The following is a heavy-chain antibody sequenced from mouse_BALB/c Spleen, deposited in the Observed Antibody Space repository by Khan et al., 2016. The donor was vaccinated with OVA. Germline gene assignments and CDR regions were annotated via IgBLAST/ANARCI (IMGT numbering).Heavy chain of an antibody. J-gene: IGHJ2*01. V-gene: IGHV1-76*01. CDR2: IYPGTDHT. Sequence: QVQLQQSGAELVRPVASVKLSCKPSGYIFTSYWIHWVKQRSGQGLEWIARIYPGTDHTYYIEKLKDKATLTAAKSSHAAYMQLSSLKSEDSAVDFCAREEALYYCDYWGQGTTLTVSA. CDR1: GYIFTSYW. CDR3: AREEALYYCDY. D-gene: IGHD3-2*02.